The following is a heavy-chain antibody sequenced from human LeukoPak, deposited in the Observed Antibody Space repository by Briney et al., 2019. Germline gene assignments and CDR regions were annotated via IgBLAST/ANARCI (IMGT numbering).Heavy chain of an antibody. J-gene: IGHJ6*02. V-gene: IGHV3-33*01. CDR1: GFTFRSHG. CDR3: ARDGQNGSPYATDV. CDR2: IWYVGSNE. Sequence: GGSLRLSCAASGFTFRSHGMHWVRQAPGKGLEWVAGIWYVGSNEDYADSVKGRFTISRDNSKNTLYLQMNSLRVEDTAVYYCARDGQNGSPYATDVWGQGTTVTVSS. D-gene: IGHD3-10*01.